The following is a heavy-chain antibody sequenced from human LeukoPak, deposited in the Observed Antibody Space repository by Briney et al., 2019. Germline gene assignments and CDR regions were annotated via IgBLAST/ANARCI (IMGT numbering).Heavy chain of an antibody. Sequence: PSETLSLTCSVSGGSINSYYWSWIRQPPGKGLEWLGYIYYSGSTKYNPSLKSRISISVDTSKNQFSLKLSSVTAADAAVYYCARQTGGWFDPWGQGTLVTVSS. CDR2: IYYSGST. CDR3: ARQTGGWFDP. J-gene: IGHJ5*02. CDR1: GGSINSYY. V-gene: IGHV4-59*01. D-gene: IGHD1-1*01.